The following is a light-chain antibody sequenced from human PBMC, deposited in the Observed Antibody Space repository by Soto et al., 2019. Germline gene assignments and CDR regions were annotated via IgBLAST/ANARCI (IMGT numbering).Light chain of an antibody. Sequence: EIVETQSPATLSVSPGERATISCRASQGVGNNFAWYQQKPGQAPRLLIFATSTRATGVPARFSGSGSGTEFTLTISSLQSEDFAVYYCQQYGDWPLTFGGGAKVEIE. CDR2: ATS. J-gene: IGKJ4*01. CDR3: QQYGDWPLT. CDR1: QGVGNN. V-gene: IGKV3-15*01.